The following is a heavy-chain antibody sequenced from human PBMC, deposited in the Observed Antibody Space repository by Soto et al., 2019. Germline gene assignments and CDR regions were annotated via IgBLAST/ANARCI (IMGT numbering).Heavy chain of an antibody. Sequence: ASVKVSCKASGGTFSSYAISWVRQAPGQGLEWMGGIIAYNGNTNYAQKLQGRVTMTTDTSTSTAYMELRSLRSDDTAVYYCARDHGSSTSCYTAVDYWGQGTLVTVSA. CDR3: ARDHGSSTSCYTAVDY. CDR1: GGTFSSYA. D-gene: IGHD2-2*02. CDR2: IIAYNGNT. V-gene: IGHV1-18*01. J-gene: IGHJ4*02.